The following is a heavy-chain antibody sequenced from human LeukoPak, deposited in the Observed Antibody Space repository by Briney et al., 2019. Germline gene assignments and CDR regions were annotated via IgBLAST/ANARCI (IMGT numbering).Heavy chain of an antibody. V-gene: IGHV3-15*01. Sequence: PGGSLRLSCAASGFTSSNAWMSWVRQAPGKGLVWVGRIKSKTDGGTTVYAAPVKGRFTISRDDSKNTLYLQMNSLKTEDTAVYYCTTAPSPVPSYYYYYMDVWGKGTTVTVSS. CDR2: IKSKTDGGTT. J-gene: IGHJ6*03. CDR1: GFTSSNAW. CDR3: TTAPSPVPSYYYYYMDV.